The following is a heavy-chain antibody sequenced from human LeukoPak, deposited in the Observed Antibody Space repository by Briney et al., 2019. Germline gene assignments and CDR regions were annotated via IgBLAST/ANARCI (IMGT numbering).Heavy chain of an antibody. J-gene: IGHJ5*02. CDR2: VFHTGQH. V-gene: IGHV4-4*07. D-gene: IGHD2-15*01. CDR1: GESMTPYY. CDR3: ARVSGYCSGGRCYGGQWFDP. Sequence: SETLSLPCSVSGESMTPYYWTWIRQSAGKGLEWLGRVFHTGQHNYNPSLKSRLSMSLDASRNLVSLTLTSVTAADTAIYYCARVSGYCSGGRCYGGQWFDPWGQGTLVIVSS.